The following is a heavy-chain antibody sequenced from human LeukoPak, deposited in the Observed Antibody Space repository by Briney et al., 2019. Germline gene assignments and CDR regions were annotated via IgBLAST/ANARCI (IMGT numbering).Heavy chain of an antibody. J-gene: IGHJ4*02. D-gene: IGHD2-15*01. CDR3: AREGMVVAARYSSYFDY. CDR2: ISYDGSNK. Sequence: PGGSLRLSCAASGFTFSSYAMRWVRQAPGKGLEWVAVISYDGSNKYYADSVKGRFTISRDNSKNTLYLQMNSLRAEDTAVYYCAREGMVVAARYSSYFDYWGQGTLVTVSS. V-gene: IGHV3-30*01. CDR1: GFTFSSYA.